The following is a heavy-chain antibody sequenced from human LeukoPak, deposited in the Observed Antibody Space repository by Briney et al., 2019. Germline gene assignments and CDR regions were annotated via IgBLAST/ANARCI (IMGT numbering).Heavy chain of an antibody. Sequence: ASVKASCKASGYTFTSYAMNWVRQAPGQGLEWMGWINTNTGNPTYAQGFTGRFVFSLDTSVTTSSLQISSLKAEDTAVYYCARDHVKLGSGFHPFDAFDIWGQGTLVTVSS. J-gene: IGHJ3*02. D-gene: IGHD3-22*01. CDR1: GYTFTSYA. V-gene: IGHV7-4-1*02. CDR3: ARDHVKLGSGFHPFDAFDI. CDR2: INTNTGNP.